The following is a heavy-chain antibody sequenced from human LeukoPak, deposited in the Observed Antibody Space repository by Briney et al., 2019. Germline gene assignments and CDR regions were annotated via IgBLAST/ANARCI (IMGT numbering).Heavy chain of an antibody. CDR3: ARQTGSGLFILP. CDR1: GGSISSSSYY. J-gene: IGHJ4*02. D-gene: IGHD3/OR15-3a*01. V-gene: IGHV4-39*01. Sequence: TSETLSLTCTVSGGSISSSSYYWGWIRQPPGKGLEWIGSIYYSGSTYYNPSLKSRVTISVDKSKTQFSLRLTSVTAADTAVYYCARQTGSGLFILPGGQGTLVTVSS. CDR2: IYYSGST.